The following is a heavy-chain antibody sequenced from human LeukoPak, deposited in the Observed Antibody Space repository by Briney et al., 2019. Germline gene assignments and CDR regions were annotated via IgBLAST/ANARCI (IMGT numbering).Heavy chain of an antibody. CDR1: GESFSAYF. CDR3: ARGSSFDGYCSAGACDAGYYDS. D-gene: IGHD2-15*01. Sequence: SETLSLTCAVYGESFSAYFWNWIRQAPGKPLEYIGEINHRGSSHYNPSLKTRVTLSVDTSKKQFSLKLTSVTAADTAVYFCARGSSFDGYCSAGACDAGYYDSWGQATPVTVSS. V-gene: IGHV4-34*01. CDR2: INHRGSS. J-gene: IGHJ4*02.